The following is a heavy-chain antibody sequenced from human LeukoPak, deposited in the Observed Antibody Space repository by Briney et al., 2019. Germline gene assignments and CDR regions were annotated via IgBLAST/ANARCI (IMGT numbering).Heavy chain of an antibody. V-gene: IGHV6-1*01. CDR3: AREDALDLFDGHFDY. CDR2: TYYRSKWYN. CDR1: GDSVSSNSAA. J-gene: IGHJ4*02. D-gene: IGHD3-10*02. Sequence: SQALSLTCAISGDSVSSNSAAWDWIRQSPSRGLEWLGRTYYRSKWYNDYAVSVKSRITINPDTSKNQFSLQLNSVTPEDTAVYYCAREDALDLFDGHFDYWGQGTLVTVSS.